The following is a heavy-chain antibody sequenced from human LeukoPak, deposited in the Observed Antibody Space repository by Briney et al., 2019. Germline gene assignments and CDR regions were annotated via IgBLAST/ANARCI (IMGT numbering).Heavy chain of an antibody. CDR1: GYTFTSYG. CDR3: ARRYYYDSSGPLYYYYGMDV. J-gene: IGHJ6*02. D-gene: IGHD3-22*01. V-gene: IGHV1-18*01. CDR2: ISAYNGNT. Sequence: ASVKVSCKASGYTFTSYGISWVRQAPGQGLEWMGWISAYNGNTNYAQKLQGRVTMTTDTSTSTAYMELRSLRSDDTAVYYCARRYYYDSSGPLYYYYGMDVWGQGTTVTVSS.